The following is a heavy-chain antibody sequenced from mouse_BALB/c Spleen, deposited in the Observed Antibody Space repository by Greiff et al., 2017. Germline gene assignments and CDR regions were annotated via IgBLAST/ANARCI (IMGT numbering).Heavy chain of an antibody. Sequence: VQLHQSGAELVKPGASVKLSCKASGYTFTSYYMYWVKQRPGQGLEWIGEINPSNGGTNFNEKFKSKATLTVDKSSSTAYMQLSSLTSEDSAVYYCTRGYGDGGWFAYWGQGTLVTVSA. CDR1: GYTFTSYY. CDR3: TRGYGDGGWFAY. V-gene: IGHV1S81*02. D-gene: IGHD1-2*01. CDR2: INPSNGGT. J-gene: IGHJ3*01.